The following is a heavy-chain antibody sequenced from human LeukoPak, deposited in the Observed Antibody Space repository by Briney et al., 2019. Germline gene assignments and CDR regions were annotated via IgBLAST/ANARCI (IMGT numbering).Heavy chain of an antibody. CDR3: ARDPRYCTNGVCYSNWYFDL. Sequence: SETLSLTCIVSGVSISGSSYYWSWIRQPPGKGLEWIGYIYYSGSTNYNPSLKSRVTISVDTSKNQFSLKLSSVTAADTAVYYCARDPRYCTNGVCYSNWYFDLWGRGTLVTVSS. J-gene: IGHJ2*01. V-gene: IGHV4-61*01. CDR2: IYYSGST. D-gene: IGHD2-8*01. CDR1: GVSISGSSYY.